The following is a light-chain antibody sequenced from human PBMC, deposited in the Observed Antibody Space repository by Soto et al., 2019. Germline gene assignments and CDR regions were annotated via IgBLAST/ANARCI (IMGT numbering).Light chain of an antibody. V-gene: IGKV1-12*01. Sequence: DIQMTQSPSSVSASAGDRVTITCRASQGISSWLAWYQQKPGRAPKLLFYSTSTLQSGVPSRFSGSGSGTDFTLTISSLQPEDSATYYCLQANSFPQMITFGQGTRLEIK. J-gene: IGKJ5*01. CDR2: STS. CDR1: QGISSW. CDR3: LQANSFPQMIT.